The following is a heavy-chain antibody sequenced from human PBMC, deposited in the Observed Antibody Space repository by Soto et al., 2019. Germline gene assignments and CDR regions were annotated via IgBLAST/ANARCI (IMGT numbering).Heavy chain of an antibody. J-gene: IGHJ4*02. CDR2: INAGNGNT. CDR3: ARAVAVAADFDY. V-gene: IGHV1-3*05. Sequence: QVQLVQSGAEEKKPGASVKVSCKASGYTFTGYAMHWVRQAPGQRLEWMGWINAGNGNTKYSQKCQGRVTITRDTSARTAYMELSSLRSEDTAVYYCARAVAVAADFDYWGQGTLVTVSS. D-gene: IGHD6-19*01. CDR1: GYTFTGYA.